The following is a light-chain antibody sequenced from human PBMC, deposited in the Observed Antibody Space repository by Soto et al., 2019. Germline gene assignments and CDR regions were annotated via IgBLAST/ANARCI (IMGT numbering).Light chain of an antibody. CDR1: HSVTNSF. Sequence: EVVLAQSPGTLSFSPGERATLSCRASHSVTNSFLAWYQQKPGQAPRLLIYGASRRATGIPDRFTGSGSGTDFTLTISRLEPEDFAVYYCQHYVSSPWAFGQRTKVDIK. J-gene: IGKJ1*01. V-gene: IGKV3-20*01. CDR3: QHYVSSPWA. CDR2: GAS.